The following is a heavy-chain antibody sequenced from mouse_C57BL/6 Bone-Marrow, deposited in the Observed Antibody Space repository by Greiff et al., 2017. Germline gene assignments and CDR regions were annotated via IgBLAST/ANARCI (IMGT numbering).Heavy chain of an antibody. CDR1: GYTFTSYT. CDR2: INPSSGYT. D-gene: IGHD2-14*01. V-gene: IGHV1-4*01. CDR3: ARGVLAWFAY. J-gene: IGHJ3*01. Sequence: QVQLQQSGAELARPGASVKMSCTASGYTFTSYTMHWVKQRPGQGLEWIGYINPSSGYTKYNQKFKDKATLTADKSSSTAYLQLSSLPSEDSAVYYCARGVLAWFAYWGQGTLVTVSA.